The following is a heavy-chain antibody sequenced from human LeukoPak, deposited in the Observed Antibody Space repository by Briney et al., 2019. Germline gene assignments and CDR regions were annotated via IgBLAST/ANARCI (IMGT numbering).Heavy chain of an antibody. CDR1: GYTFIGHY. Sequence: ASVRVSCKASGYTFIGHYIYWLRQAPGQGFEWMGWINPNGGGIKYAQKFQGRVSMTRDTSISTAYMDLTSLRFDDTAVYYCARAGAMIRGVIDYWAQGTLVTVSS. V-gene: IGHV1-2*02. CDR3: ARAGAMIRGVIDY. CDR2: INPNGGGI. J-gene: IGHJ4*02. D-gene: IGHD3-10*01.